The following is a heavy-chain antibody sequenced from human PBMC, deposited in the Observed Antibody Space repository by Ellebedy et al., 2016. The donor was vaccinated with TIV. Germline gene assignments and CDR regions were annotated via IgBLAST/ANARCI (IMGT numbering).Heavy chain of an antibody. J-gene: IGHJ4*02. CDR2: INAGGERI. Sequence: PGGSLRLSCAGSGFNFGDYSMNWVRQAPGKGLEWISYINAGGERIYYADSVKGRFTISRDNARNILYLHMNSLRDEDTAVYYCVRTARRGDFWGQGTQVTVSS. CDR1: GFNFGDYS. V-gene: IGHV3-48*02. CDR3: VRTARRGDF.